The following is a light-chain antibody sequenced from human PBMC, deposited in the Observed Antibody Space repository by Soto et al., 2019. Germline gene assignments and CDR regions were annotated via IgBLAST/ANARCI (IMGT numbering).Light chain of an antibody. CDR2: DVS. Sequence: QSALTQPASVSGSPGQSITISCTGTSGDVGGYNYVSWYQQHPGKAPRLMIYDVSNRPSGVSGRFSGSKSGNTASLTISGLQAEDEADYYCNSYTFARIPYVFGTGTKLTVL. CDR1: SGDVGGYNY. J-gene: IGLJ1*01. CDR3: NSYTFARIPYV. V-gene: IGLV2-14*03.